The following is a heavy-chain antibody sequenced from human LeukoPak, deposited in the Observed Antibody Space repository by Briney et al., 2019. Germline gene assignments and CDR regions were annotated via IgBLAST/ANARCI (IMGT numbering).Heavy chain of an antibody. CDR1: GGSTSSYY. J-gene: IGHJ5*02. D-gene: IGHD2-8*01. CDR2: FSYSGST. Sequence: SETLTLTCTASGGSTSSYYWNLIQKPPAKRLHWIGYFSYSGSTSYNPSLKSQVTISVDTSKNQFSLQLSPLTAADTAVYYCARLLKDCTIGVCQGWFDPWGQGTVVTVSS. V-gene: IGHV4-59*12. CDR3: ARLLKDCTIGVCQGWFDP.